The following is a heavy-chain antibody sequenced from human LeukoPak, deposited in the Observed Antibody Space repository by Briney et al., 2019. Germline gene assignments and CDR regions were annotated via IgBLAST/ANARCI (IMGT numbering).Heavy chain of an antibody. D-gene: IGHD4-17*01. V-gene: IGHV3-21*01. CDR1: GFTFSSYS. J-gene: IGHJ4*02. Sequence: GGSLRLSCAASGFTFSSYSMNWVRQAPGKGLEWVSSISSSSSYIYYADSVKGRFTISRDNAKNSLYLQMNSLRAEDTAVYYCARDRRGTTVRHNLRFDYWGQGTLATVSS. CDR2: ISSSSSYI. CDR3: ARDRRGTTVRHNLRFDY.